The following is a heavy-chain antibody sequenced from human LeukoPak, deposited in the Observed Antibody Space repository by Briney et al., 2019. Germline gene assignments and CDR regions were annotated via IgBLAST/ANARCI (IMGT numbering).Heavy chain of an antibody. CDR3: ARDQPYGSGGYYNAAFDI. CDR1: GFTFSSYE. CDR2: ISSSGSTI. J-gene: IGHJ3*02. V-gene: IGHV3-48*03. Sequence: QPGGSLRLSCAASGFTFSSYEMNWVRQAPGKGLEWVSYISSSGSTIYYADSVKGRFTISRDNAKNSLYLQMNSLRAEDTAVYYCARDQPYGSGGYYNAAFDIWGQGTMVTVSS. D-gene: IGHD3-10*01.